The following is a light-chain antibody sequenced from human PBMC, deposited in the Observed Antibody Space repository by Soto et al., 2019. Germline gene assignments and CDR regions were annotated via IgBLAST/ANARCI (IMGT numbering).Light chain of an antibody. V-gene: IGKV1D-12*01. CDR1: QYISSW. CDR2: AAS. Sequence: DIQMTQSPSSLSASVGDRVIITCRASQYISSWLSWYQQKPGEAPKLLIYAASRLQRGVPSRFSGSGSGTEFTLAISSLQSEDFGTYYCRQADSFPLTFGGGTKVEIK. J-gene: IGKJ4*01. CDR3: RQADSFPLT.